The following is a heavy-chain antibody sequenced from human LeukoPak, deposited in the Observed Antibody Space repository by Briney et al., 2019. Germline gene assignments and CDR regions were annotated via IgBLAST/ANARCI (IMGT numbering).Heavy chain of an antibody. CDR3: ARSSYYYAADAFDT. D-gene: IGHD3-10*01. J-gene: IGHJ3*02. CDR2: IYHSGST. V-gene: IGHV4-38-2*02. CDR1: GYSISSGYY. Sequence: SETLSLTCTVSGYSISSGYYWGWIRQPPGKGLEWIGSIYHSGSTYYNPSLKSRVTISVDTSKNQFSLKLSSVTAADTAVYYCARSSYYYAADAFDTWGQGTMVTVSS.